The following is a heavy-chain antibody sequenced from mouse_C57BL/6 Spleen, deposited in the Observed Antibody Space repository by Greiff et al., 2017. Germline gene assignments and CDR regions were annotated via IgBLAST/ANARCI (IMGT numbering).Heavy chain of an antibody. CDR2: IYPGDGDT. D-gene: IGHD2-10*01. CDR1: GYAFSSYW. CDR3: ARSFYGNYNYAMDY. V-gene: IGHV1-80*01. Sequence: VKLMESGAELVKPGASVKISCKASGYAFSSYWMNWVKQRPGKGLEWIGQIYPGDGDTNYNGKFKGKATLTADKSSSTAYMQLSSLTSEDSAVYFCARSFYGNYNYAMDYWGQGTSVTVSS. J-gene: IGHJ4*01.